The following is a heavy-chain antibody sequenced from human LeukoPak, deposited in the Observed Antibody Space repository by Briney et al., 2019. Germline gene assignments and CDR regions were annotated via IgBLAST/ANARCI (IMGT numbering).Heavy chain of an antibody. CDR2: IIPIFGTA. J-gene: IGHJ6*03. CDR3: ACNFQDYYYYYMDV. CDR1: GATFSSYA. Sequence: SVKVSCKASGATFSSYAISWVRQAPGQGLEWMGGIIPIFGTANYAQKFQGRVTITTDESTSTAYMELSSLRSEDTAVYYCACNFQDYYYYYMDVWGKGTTVTVSS. D-gene: IGHD2/OR15-2a*01. V-gene: IGHV1-69*05.